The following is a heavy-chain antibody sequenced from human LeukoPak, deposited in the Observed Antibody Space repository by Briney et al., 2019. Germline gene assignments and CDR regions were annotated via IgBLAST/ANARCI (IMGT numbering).Heavy chain of an antibody. CDR2: ISYDGSSK. CDR1: GLTFSSYG. J-gene: IGHJ4*02. CDR3: AKDVGVYSYGPVFDY. D-gene: IGHD5-18*01. V-gene: IGHV3-30*18. Sequence: GRSLRLSCAASGLTFSSYGMHWVRQAPGKGLEWVAVISYDGSSKDFADSVKGRFTISRDNSRNTLYLQMNSLRTEDTAVYYCAKDVGVYSYGPVFDYWGQGTLVTVSS.